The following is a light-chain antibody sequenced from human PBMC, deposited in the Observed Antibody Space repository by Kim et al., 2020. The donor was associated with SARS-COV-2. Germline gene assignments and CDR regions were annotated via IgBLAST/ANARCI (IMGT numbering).Light chain of an antibody. CDR2: RNN. J-gene: IGLJ3*02. V-gene: IGLV1-47*01. CDR1: RSNIGKNY. CDR3: AAWDDSLGGSV. Sequence: QAVVTQPPSASGTPGQRVTISCSGSRSNIGKNYVYWYQQLPGTAPKLLIYRNNQRPSGVPDRFSASKSGSSASLAISGLRSEDDSDYYCAAWDDSLGGSVFGGGTQLTVL.